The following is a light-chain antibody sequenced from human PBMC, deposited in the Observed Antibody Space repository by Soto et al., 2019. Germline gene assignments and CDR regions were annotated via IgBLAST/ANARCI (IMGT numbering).Light chain of an antibody. J-gene: IGKJ3*01. V-gene: IGKV3-20*01. Sequence: EIVLTQSPGTLSLSPGERATLSCRASQSVSSSYLAWYQQKPGQANRLLIYGASSRATGIPDRFSGSGSGTDFTLTISRLEPEDFAVYYCQQYGSSPRAFGPGTKVDIX. CDR2: GAS. CDR3: QQYGSSPRA. CDR1: QSVSSSY.